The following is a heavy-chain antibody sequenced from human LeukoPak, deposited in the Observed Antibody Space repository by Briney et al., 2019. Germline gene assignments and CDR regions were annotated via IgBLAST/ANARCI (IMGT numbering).Heavy chain of an antibody. V-gene: IGHV4-39*02. CDR2: IYYSGST. J-gene: IGHJ4*02. Sequence: SETLSLTCTVSGGSISSSSYYWGWIRQPPGKGLEWIGSIYYSGSTYYNPSLKSRVTISVDTSKNQFSLKLSSVTAADTAVYYCARDPYSSSSFDYWGQGTLVTVSS. D-gene: IGHD6-6*01. CDR1: GGSISSSSYY. CDR3: ARDPYSSSSFDY.